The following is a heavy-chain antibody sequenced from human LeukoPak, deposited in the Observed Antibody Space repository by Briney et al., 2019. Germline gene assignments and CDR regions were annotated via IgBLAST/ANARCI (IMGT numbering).Heavy chain of an antibody. J-gene: IGHJ6*03. V-gene: IGHV3-30*18. Sequence: GRSLRLSCAASGFTFSSYGMHWVRQAPGKGLEWVAVISYDGSNKYYADSVKGRFTISRDNSKNTLYLQMNSLRAEDTAVYYCAKDSSKWELLYYYMDVWGKGTTVTVSS. CDR2: ISYDGSNK. CDR1: GFTFSSYG. CDR3: AKDSSKWELLYYYMDV. D-gene: IGHD1-26*01.